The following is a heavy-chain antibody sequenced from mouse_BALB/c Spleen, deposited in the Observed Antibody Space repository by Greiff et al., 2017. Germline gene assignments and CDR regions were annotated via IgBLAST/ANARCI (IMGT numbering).Heavy chain of an antibody. J-gene: IGHJ2*01. V-gene: IGHV5-6*01. CDR2: ISSGGSYT. CDR1: GFTFSSYG. CDR3: ARHSLGPYYFDY. Sequence: EGHLVESGGDLVKPGGSLKLSCAASGFTFSSYGMSWVRQTPDKRLEWVATISSGGSYTYYPDSVKGRFTISRDNAKNTLYLQMSSLKSEDTAMYYCARHSLGPYYFDYWGQGTTLTVSS. D-gene: IGHD4-1*01.